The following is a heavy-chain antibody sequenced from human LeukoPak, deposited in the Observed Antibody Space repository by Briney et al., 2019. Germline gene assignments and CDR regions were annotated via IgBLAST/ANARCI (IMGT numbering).Heavy chain of an antibody. V-gene: IGHV3-48*03. Sequence: GGSLRLSCAASGFTFSSYEMNWVRQAPGKGLEWVSYISSSGRSINYADSVRGRFTISRDNGKNSLYLQMNSLRAEDTAVYYCARVRYCSGGSCYGNWYDPWGQGTLDTVSS. CDR2: ISSSGRSI. J-gene: IGHJ5*02. D-gene: IGHD2-15*01. CDR1: GFTFSSYE. CDR3: ARVRYCSGGSCYGNWYDP.